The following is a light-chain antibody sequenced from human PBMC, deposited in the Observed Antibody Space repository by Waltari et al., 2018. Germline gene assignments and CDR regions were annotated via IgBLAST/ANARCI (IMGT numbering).Light chain of an antibody. J-gene: IGLJ2*01. Sequence: QSALTQPASVSGSPGQSITIPCTGTSSDVGAYNYVSWYQQHPSKAPKLMIFDVSNRPSGVSNRFSGSKSGNTASLTISGLQAEDEADYYCSSYISSSTLELFGGGTSLTVL. CDR1: SSDVGAYNY. CDR3: SSYISSSTLEL. V-gene: IGLV2-14*03. CDR2: DVS.